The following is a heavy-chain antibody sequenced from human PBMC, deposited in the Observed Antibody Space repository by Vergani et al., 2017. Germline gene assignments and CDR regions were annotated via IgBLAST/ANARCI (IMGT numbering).Heavy chain of an antibody. Sequence: QVQLQQWGAGLLKPSETLSLTCAVYGGSFSGYYWSWIRQPPGKGLEWIGEINHSGSTNYNPSLKSRVTISVDTCKNQFSRKLISVTAAGTAVYYCASSACGGDCYTANDAFDIWGQGTMVTVSS. CDR3: ASSACGGDCYTANDAFDI. J-gene: IGHJ3*02. CDR2: INHSGST. CDR1: GGSFSGYY. D-gene: IGHD2-21*01. V-gene: IGHV4-34*01.